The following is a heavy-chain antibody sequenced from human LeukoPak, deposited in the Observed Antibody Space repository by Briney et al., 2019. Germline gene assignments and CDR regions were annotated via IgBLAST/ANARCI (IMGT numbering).Heavy chain of an antibody. CDR3: AKERLTKVSHETDY. V-gene: IGHV4-59*01. CDR2: MYYSGTT. CDR1: GGSITSYY. Sequence: SETLSLTCTVSGGSITSYYRSWIRQSPGKGLEWIGFMYYSGTTNYNPSLKSRVTISLGMSKNQFSLKLSSVTAADTAVYYCAKERLTKVSHETDYWGQGTLVTVSS. D-gene: IGHD5/OR15-5a*01. J-gene: IGHJ4*02.